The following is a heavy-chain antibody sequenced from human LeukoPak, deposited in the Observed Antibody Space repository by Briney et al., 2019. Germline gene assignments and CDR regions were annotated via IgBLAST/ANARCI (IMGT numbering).Heavy chain of an antibody. CDR1: GFTFSSYA. CDR2: ISGSGGST. D-gene: IGHD3-16*02. J-gene: IGHJ4*02. V-gene: IGHV3-23*01. Sequence: PGGSLRLSCAASGFTFSSYAMSWVRQAPGKGLEWVSAISGSGGSTYYADSVKGRFTTSRDNSKNTLYLQMNSLRAEDTAVYYCAKAAYDYVWGSYRYIDYWGQGTLVTVSS. CDR3: AKAAYDYVWGSYRYIDY.